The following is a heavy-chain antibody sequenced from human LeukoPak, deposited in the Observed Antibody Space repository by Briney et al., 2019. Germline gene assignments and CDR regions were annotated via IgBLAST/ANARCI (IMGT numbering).Heavy chain of an antibody. D-gene: IGHD2-21*01. Sequence: ASVKVSCKASGYTFTSYDINWVRQATGQGLEWMGWMNPNSGNTGYAQKFQGRVTITRNTSISTAYMELSSLSSEDTAVYYCARGRLSVRAVIAILKYNWFDPWGQGTLVTVSS. CDR2: MNPNSGNT. V-gene: IGHV1-8*03. J-gene: IGHJ5*02. CDR3: ARGRLSVRAVIAILKYNWFDP. CDR1: GYTFTSYD.